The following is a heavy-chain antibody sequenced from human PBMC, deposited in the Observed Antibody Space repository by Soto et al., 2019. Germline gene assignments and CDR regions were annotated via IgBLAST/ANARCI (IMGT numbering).Heavy chain of an antibody. J-gene: IGHJ3*02. CDR2: ISAYNGNT. CDR1: GYTFTSYG. CDR3: ARVTEYRYYYGSGSGAFDI. D-gene: IGHD3-10*01. V-gene: IGHV1-18*01. Sequence: ASVKVSCKASGYTFTSYGISWVRQAPGQGLEWMGWISAYNGNTNYAQKLKGRVTMTTDTSTSTAYMELRSLRSDDTAVYYCARVTEYRYYYGSGSGAFDIWGQGTMVTVSS.